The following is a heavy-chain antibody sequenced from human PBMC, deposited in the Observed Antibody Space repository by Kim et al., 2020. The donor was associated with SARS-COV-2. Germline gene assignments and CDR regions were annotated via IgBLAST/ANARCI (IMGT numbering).Heavy chain of an antibody. Sequence: GGSLRLSCAASGFTFDDYAMHWVRQAPGKGLEWVSGISWNSGSIGYADSVKGRFTISRDNAKNSLYLQMNSLRAEDTALYYCAKDMGMYSSTFDYWGQGT. J-gene: IGHJ4*02. CDR1: GFTFDDYA. CDR3: AKDMGMYSSTFDY. V-gene: IGHV3-9*01. CDR2: ISWNSGSI. D-gene: IGHD6-13*01.